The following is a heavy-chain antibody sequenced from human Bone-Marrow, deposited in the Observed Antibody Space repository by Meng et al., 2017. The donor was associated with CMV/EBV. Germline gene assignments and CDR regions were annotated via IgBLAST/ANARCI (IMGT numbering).Heavy chain of an antibody. Sequence: SVKVSCKASGGTFSSYAISWVRQAPGQGLEWMGGIIPILGIANYAQKFQGRVTITTDESTSTAYMELSSLRSEDTAVYYCARDPFYGSGSGSYWGQGTLVTVSS. CDR2: IIPILGIA. J-gene: IGHJ4*02. CDR1: GGTFSSYA. V-gene: IGHV1-69*10. CDR3: ARDPFYGSGSGSY. D-gene: IGHD3-10*01.